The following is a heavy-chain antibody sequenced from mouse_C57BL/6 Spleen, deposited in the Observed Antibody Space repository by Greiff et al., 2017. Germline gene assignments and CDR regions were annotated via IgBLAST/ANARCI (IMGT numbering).Heavy chain of an antibody. CDR3: ARPGRGFDY. CDR2: IDPEDGET. Sequence: VQLQQSGAELVKPGASVKLSCTASGFNIKDYYMHWVKQRTEQGLEWIGRIDPEDGETKYAPKFPGKATITADTSSNTAYLQLSSLTSEDTAVYYCARPGRGFDYWGQGTTLTVSS. J-gene: IGHJ2*01. V-gene: IGHV14-2*01. D-gene: IGHD3-3*01. CDR1: GFNIKDYY.